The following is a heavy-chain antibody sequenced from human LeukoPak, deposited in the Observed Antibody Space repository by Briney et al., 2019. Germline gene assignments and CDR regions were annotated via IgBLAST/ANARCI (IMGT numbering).Heavy chain of an antibody. CDR3: ARDKIVGATRFDY. D-gene: IGHD1-26*01. CDR1: GFTFSDYW. J-gene: IGHJ4*02. CDR2: IKQDGGET. V-gene: IGHV3-7*01. Sequence: GGSLRLSCEASGFTFSDYWMSWVRQAPGKGLEWVANIKQDGGETYYVDSVKGRFTLSRDNTKKSLYLQMNSLRAEDTAVYYCARDKIVGATRFDYWGRGTLVAVSS.